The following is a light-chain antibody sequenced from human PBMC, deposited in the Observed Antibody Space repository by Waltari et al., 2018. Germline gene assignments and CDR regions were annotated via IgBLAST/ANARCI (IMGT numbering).Light chain of an antibody. CDR1: SNDVGGYNY. J-gene: IGLJ2*01. CDR2: EVS. V-gene: IGLV2-14*01. Sequence: QSALTQPASVSGSPGQSITISCTGTSNDVGGYNYVSWYQQHPGKAPNLMIYEVSNRPSGVSNRFSGSRSGNTASLTISGLQAEDEANYYCGSYRDISHVIFGGGTKLAV. CDR3: GSYRDISHVI.